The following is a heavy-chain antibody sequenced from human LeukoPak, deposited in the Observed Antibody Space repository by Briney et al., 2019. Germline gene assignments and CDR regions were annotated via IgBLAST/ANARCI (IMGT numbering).Heavy chain of an antibody. CDR2: ISAYNGNT. CDR1: GYTFTSYG. J-gene: IGHJ3*02. CDR3: ARGQPPILTGYYTDAFDI. D-gene: IGHD3-9*01. Sequence: ASVKVSCKASGYTFTSYGISWVRQAPGQGLEWMGWISAYNGNTNYAQKLQGRVTMTTDTSTSTAYMELRSLRSDDTAVYYCARGQPPILTGYYTDAFDIWGQGTMVTVS. V-gene: IGHV1-18*01.